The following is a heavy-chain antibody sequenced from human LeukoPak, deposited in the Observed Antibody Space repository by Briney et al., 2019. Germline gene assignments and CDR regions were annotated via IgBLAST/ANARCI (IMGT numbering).Heavy chain of an antibody. CDR1: GYTFTGYY. V-gene: IGHV1-2*02. J-gene: IGHJ4*02. D-gene: IGHD6-19*01. Sequence: ASVKVSCKASGYTFTGYYMHWVRQAPGQGLEWMGWINPNSGGTNYAQKFQGRVTMTRDTSISTAYMELSRPRSDDTAVYYCARDIKDGSGWLIVMYWGQGTLVTVSS. CDR3: ARDIKDGSGWLIVMY. CDR2: INPNSGGT.